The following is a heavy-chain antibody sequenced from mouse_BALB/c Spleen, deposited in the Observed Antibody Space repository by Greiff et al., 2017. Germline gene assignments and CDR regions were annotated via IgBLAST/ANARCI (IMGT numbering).Heavy chain of an antibody. V-gene: IGHV2-9*02. CDR2: IWAGGST. J-gene: IGHJ2*01. CDR1: GFSLTSYG. D-gene: IGHD1-1*01. CDR3: AREYGRGYYFDY. Sequence: VQRVESGPGLVAPSQSLSITCTVSGFSLTSYGVHWVRQPPGKGLEWLGVIWAGGSTNYNSALMSRLSISKDNSKSQVFLKMNSLQTDDTAMYYCAREYGRGYYFDYWGQGTTLTVSS.